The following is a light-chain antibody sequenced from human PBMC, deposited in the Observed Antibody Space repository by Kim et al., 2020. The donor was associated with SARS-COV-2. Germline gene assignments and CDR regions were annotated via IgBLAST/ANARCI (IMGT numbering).Light chain of an antibody. CDR2: GAS. CDR3: QQYNRWPPYI. CDR1: QSVTSN. J-gene: IGKJ2*01. V-gene: IGKV3-15*01. Sequence: VAPEERATLSCRASQSVTSNLAWYQQSPGQAPRLLIYGASIRATGIPDRFSGSGSGTEFTFTISSLQPEDFALYYCQQYNRWPPYIFGQGTKLEI.